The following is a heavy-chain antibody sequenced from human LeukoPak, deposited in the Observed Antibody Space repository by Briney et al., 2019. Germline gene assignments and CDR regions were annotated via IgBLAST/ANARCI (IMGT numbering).Heavy chain of an antibody. CDR3: ARDRNYYGSGSYRGWFDP. J-gene: IGHJ5*02. CDR1: GLTFSSYG. V-gene: IGHV3-33*01. CDR2: IWYDGSNK. D-gene: IGHD3-10*01. Sequence: GRSLRLSCAASGLTFSSYGMHWVRQAPGKGLEWVAVIWYDGSNKYYADSVKGRFTISRDNSKNTLYLQMNSLRAEDTAVYYCARDRNYYGSGSYRGWFDPWGQGTLVTVSS.